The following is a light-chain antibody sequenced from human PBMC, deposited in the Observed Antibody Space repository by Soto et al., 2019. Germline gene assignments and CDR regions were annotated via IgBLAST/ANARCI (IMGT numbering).Light chain of an antibody. CDR3: IQTLQTPIT. Sequence: DIVMTQSPLSLPVTPGEPASISCRSSQSLLHSNGYNYLDWYLQKPGQSPQLLIYLGSNRASGVPDRFSRSGSGTDFTLTISRVEAEDVGVYYFIQTLQTPITFGQGTRLEIK. CDR1: QSLLHSNGYNY. CDR2: LGS. J-gene: IGKJ5*01. V-gene: IGKV2-28*01.